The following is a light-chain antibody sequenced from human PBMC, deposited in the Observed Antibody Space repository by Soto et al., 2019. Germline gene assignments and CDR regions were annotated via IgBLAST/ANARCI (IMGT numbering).Light chain of an antibody. V-gene: IGLV1-36*01. CDR2: YDD. Sequence: QSVPTQPPSVSGAPGQRVTISCTGSSSNIGAGYPVHWYQQRPGTAPKLLIYYDDLLPSGVSDRFSGSKSGTSASLAISGLQSEDEADYYWAAWDDSLNGVVFGGGTQLTVL. CDR3: AAWDDSLNGVV. CDR1: SSNIGAGYP. J-gene: IGLJ2*01.